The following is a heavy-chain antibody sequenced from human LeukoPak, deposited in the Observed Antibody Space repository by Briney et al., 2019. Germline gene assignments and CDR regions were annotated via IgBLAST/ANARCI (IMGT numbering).Heavy chain of an antibody. CDR1: GGSFSGYY. V-gene: IGHV4-34*01. CDR2: INHSGNT. J-gene: IGHJ4*02. CDR3: ARGRRDGYNDNFDY. D-gene: IGHD5-24*01. Sequence: SETLSLTCAVYGGSFSGYYWSWIRQPPGKGLEWIGEINHSGNTNYNPSLKSRVTISVDTSRNQFSLKLSSVTAADTAVYYCARGRRDGYNDNFDYWGQGTLVTVSS.